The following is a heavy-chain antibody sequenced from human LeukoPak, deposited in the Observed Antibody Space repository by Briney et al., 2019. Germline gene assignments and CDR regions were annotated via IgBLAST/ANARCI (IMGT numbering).Heavy chain of an antibody. CDR2: IYYSGST. J-gene: IGHJ4*02. CDR1: GGSISSSSYY. D-gene: IGHD1-1*01. Sequence: PSETLSLTCTVSGGSISSSSYYWGWICQPPGKGLEWIGSIYYSGSTYYNPSLKSRVTISVDTSKNQFSLKLSSVTAADTAVYYCARHSGTLYYFDYWGQGTLVTVSS. CDR3: ARHSGTLYYFDY. V-gene: IGHV4-39*01.